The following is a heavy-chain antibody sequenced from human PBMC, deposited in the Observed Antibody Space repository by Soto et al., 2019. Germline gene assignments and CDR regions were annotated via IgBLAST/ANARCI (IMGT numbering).Heavy chain of an antibody. J-gene: IGHJ4*02. CDR1: GGSISSGDYY. CDR2: IYYSGST. Sequence: PSETLSLTCTVSGGSISSGDYYWSWIRQPPGKGLEWIGYIYYSGSTYYNPSLKSRVTISVDTSKNKFSLKLSSVTAADTAVYYCAGYSGYDPSGVYWGQGTLVTVSS. D-gene: IGHD5-12*01. V-gene: IGHV4-30-4*01. CDR3: AGYSGYDPSGVY.